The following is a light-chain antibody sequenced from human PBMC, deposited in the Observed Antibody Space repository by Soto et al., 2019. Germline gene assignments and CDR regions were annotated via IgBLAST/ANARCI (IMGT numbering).Light chain of an antibody. V-gene: IGLV2-11*01. CDR1: SSDVGTYNY. J-gene: IGLJ2*01. CDR2: DVS. CDR3: CSYAXGXXXAX. Sequence: QSALTQPRSVSGPPGQSVSISCSGTSSDVGTYNYVSWYQQXXXXAPKLMIYDVSKRPSGXPDRFSGSKSGNTASLTISGXXXEDEADYYCCSYAXGXXXAXFGXGTKLTVL.